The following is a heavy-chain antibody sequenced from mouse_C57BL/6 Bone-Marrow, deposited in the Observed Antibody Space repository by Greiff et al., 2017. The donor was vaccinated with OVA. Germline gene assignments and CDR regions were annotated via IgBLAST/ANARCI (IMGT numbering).Heavy chain of an antibody. J-gene: IGHJ2*01. CDR3: ARNFHGYGSSYEGYYFDY. V-gene: IGHV2-2*01. Sequence: VQLQQSGPGLVQPSQSLSITCTVSGFSLTSYGVHWVRQSPGKGLEWLGVIWSGGSTDYNAAFISRLSISKDTSKSQVFFKMNSLQADDTAIYYCARNFHGYGSSYEGYYFDYWGQGTTLTFSS. D-gene: IGHD1-1*01. CDR2: IWSGGST. CDR1: GFSLTSYG.